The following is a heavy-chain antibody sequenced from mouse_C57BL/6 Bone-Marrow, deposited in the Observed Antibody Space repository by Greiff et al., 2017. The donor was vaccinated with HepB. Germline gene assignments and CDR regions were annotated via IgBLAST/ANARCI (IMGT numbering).Heavy chain of an antibody. CDR2: ISSGGSYT. J-gene: IGHJ3*01. Sequence: EVHLVESGGDLVKPGGSLKLSCAASGFTFSSYGMSWVRQTPDKRLEWVATISSGGSYTYYPDSVKGRFTISRDNAKNTRYLQMSSLKSEDTAMYYCARLDAWFAYWGQGTLVTVSA. V-gene: IGHV5-6*01. CDR1: GFTFSSYG. CDR3: ARLDAWFAY.